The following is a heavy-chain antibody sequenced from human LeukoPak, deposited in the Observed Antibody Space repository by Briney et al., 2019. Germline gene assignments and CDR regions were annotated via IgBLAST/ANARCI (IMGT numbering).Heavy chain of an antibody. J-gene: IGHJ6*03. CDR2: INPNSGGT. D-gene: IGHD3-10*01. Sequence: ASVKVSCKASGYTFISYDISWMRQAPGQGLEWMGWINPNSGGTNYAQKFQGRVTMTRDTSISTAYMELSRLRSDDTAVYYCARDSDALVRGVIALYYYYYMDVWGKGTTVTVSS. CDR1: GYTFISYD. V-gene: IGHV1-2*02. CDR3: ARDSDALVRGVIALYYYYYMDV.